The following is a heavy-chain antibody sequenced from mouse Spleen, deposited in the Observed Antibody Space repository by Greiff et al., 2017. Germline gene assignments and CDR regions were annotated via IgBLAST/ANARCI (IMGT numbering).Heavy chain of an antibody. CDR3: ARQGDGSFYYAMDY. CDR2: INSNGGST. J-gene: IGHJ4*01. CDR1: GFTFSSYA. D-gene: IGHD1-1*02. V-gene: IGHV5-6-2*01. Sequence: EVKLVESGGGLVKPGGSLKLSCAASGFTFSSYAMSWVRQTPEKRLEWVAAINSNGGSTYYPDTVKDRFTISRDNAKNTLYLQMSSLRSEDTALYYCARQGDGSFYYAMDYWGQGTSVTVSS.